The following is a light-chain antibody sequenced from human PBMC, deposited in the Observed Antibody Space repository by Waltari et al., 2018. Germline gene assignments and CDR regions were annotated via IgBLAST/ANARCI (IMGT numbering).Light chain of an antibody. V-gene: IGLV1-51*01. CDR1: GSNIGNNF. CDR3: GTWDTDLSVV. CDR2: DNI. Sequence: QSVLTQPPSVSAAPGQKVTISCSGTGSNIGNNFVSWYQQLPGTAPKLLIYDNITRPSGIPDRFSGAKSGTSATLGITGLQTGDEADYYCGTWDTDLSVVFGGGTKLTVL. J-gene: IGLJ2*01.